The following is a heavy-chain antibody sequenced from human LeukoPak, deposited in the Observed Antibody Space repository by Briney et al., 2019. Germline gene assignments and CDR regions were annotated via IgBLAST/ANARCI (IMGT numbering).Heavy chain of an antibody. J-gene: IGHJ4*02. V-gene: IGHV3-30*02. CDR2: IRYDGSNK. D-gene: IGHD5-18*01. Sequence: GGSLRLSCAASGFTFSSYGMHWVRPAPGKGLEWVAFIRYDGSNKYYADPVKGRFTISRDNSKNTLYLQMNSLRAEDTAVYYCAKERDTAMVTIDYWGQGTLVTVSS. CDR1: GFTFSSYG. CDR3: AKERDTAMVTIDY.